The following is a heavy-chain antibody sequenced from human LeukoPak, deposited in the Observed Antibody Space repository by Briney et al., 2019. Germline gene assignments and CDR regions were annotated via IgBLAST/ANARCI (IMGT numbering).Heavy chain of an antibody. Sequence: PSETLSLTCSVSGGSLSNYYWTWIRRPPGKGLEWIVYIYSSGSANYNPSLKSRVNISIDTSENQFSLKLSSVTAADTAVYYCARRSWGSDFDYWGQGALVTVSS. D-gene: IGHD3-16*01. CDR1: GGSLSNYY. CDR3: ARRSWGSDFDY. J-gene: IGHJ4*02. CDR2: IYSSGSA. V-gene: IGHV4-59*01.